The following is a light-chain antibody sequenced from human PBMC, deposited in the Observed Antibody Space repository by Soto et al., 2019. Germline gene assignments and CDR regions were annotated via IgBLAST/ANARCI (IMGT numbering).Light chain of an antibody. CDR1: QSVSSSH. V-gene: IGKV3-20*01. CDR3: QQYGSSPRT. J-gene: IGKJ1*01. CDR2: GAS. Sequence: EIVLTQSPGTLSLSPGARAPLSCRASQSVSSSHLAWYQQKPGQAPRLLISGASSRATGIPDRFTGSGSGTDFTLTISRLEPEDFAVYYCQQYGSSPRTFGQGTKVDIK.